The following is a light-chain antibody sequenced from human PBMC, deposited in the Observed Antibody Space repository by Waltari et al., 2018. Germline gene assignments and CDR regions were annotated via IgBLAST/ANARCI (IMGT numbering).Light chain of an antibody. CDR1: DSDIGRHY. CDR2: KNG. J-gene: IGLJ2*01. CDR3: ATWDESLGAI. Sequence: QSVLTQPASASGTPGQRVTIPCSGGDSDIGRHYVYWYQQFPGSAPKPLIYKNGQRPSGVPARFSGSKSGTSASRAISGLRSEDEAEYSCATWDESLGAIFGGGTKLTVV. V-gene: IGLV1-47*01.